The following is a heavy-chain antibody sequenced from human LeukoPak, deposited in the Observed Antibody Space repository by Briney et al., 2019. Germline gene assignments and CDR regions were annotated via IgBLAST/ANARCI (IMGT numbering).Heavy chain of an antibody. CDR1: GFSISSGYF. V-gene: IGHV4-38-2*02. CDR2: IFHSGST. CDR3: ARDQPGIALAGFLRRFDY. J-gene: IGHJ4*02. D-gene: IGHD6-19*01. Sequence: SETLSLTCTVSGFSISSGYFWGWIRQPPGKGPEWIAAIFHSGSTYYNPSLKSRITISLDTSKNQFSLKLSSVTAADTAVYYCARDQPGIALAGFLRRFDYWGQGTLVTVSS.